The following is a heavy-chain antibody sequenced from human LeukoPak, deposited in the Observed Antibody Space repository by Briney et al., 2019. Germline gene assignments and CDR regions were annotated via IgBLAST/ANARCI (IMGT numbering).Heavy chain of an antibody. CDR1: GGSISPYY. J-gene: IGHJ4*02. CDR3: ARDRYALGY. Sequence: SETLSLTCTVSGGSISPYYWSWIRQPPGKGLEWIGYIYYSGSTNYSPSLKSRVTISVDTSKNEFSLKLRSVTAADTAVYYCARDRYALGYWGQGTLVTVSS. CDR2: IYYSGST. V-gene: IGHV4-59*01. D-gene: IGHD3-16*01.